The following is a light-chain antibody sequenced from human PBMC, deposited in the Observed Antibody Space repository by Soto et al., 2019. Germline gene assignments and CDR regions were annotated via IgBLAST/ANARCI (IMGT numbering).Light chain of an antibody. CDR1: QSVSSSY. CDR3: QQYYNWLT. Sequence: IVLTQSPGTLSLSPGERATLYCRASQSVSSSYLAWYQQKPGQAPRLLIYDASTRATGIPARFSGSGSGTEFTLTISSLQSEDFAVYYCQQYYNWLTFGGGTKVDIK. V-gene: IGKV3-15*01. J-gene: IGKJ4*01. CDR2: DAS.